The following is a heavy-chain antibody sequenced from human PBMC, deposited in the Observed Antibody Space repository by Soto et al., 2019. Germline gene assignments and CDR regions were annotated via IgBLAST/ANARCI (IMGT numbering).Heavy chain of an antibody. D-gene: IGHD6-19*01. J-gene: IGHJ6*02. CDR1: GLIFSDYH. Sequence: EVQLVESGGGLVQPGGSLRLSCAASGLIFSDYHMDWVRQAPGKGLEWVGRIRRKANSYTTEYAASVKGRFTISRDDSKNSLYLPMNSLKSDDTAVYYSAMLGGWSGGSSGIVVWSQGTTVTVSS. CDR3: AMLGGWSGGSSGIVV. V-gene: IGHV3-72*01. CDR2: IRRKANSYTT.